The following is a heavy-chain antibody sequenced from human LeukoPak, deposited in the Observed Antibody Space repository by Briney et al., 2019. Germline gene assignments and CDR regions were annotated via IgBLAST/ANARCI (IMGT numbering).Heavy chain of an antibody. D-gene: IGHD2-21*01. CDR1: GGSISSYY. CDR2: IYYSGST. J-gene: IGHJ4*02. Sequence: SETLSLTCTVSGGSISSYYWSWIRQPPGKGLEWIGYIYYSGSTNYNPSLKSRVTISVDTSKNQFSLKLSSVTAADTAVYYCARGFGSRRLSYFDYWGQGTLVTVSS. V-gene: IGHV4-59*01. CDR3: ARGFGSRRLSYFDY.